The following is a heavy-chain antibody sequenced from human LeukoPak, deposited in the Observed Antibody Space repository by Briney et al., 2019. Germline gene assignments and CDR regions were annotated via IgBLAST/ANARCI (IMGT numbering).Heavy chain of an antibody. CDR1: GFTFSHYE. D-gene: IGHD3-10*02. Sequence: GGSLRLSCIGSGFTFSHYEMNWVRQAPGKGLEWVSYISSSGGTIYYADSVKGRFNISRDNAKNSLYLQVNSLRAEGTAVYYCARADVGPFDPWGQGTLVTVSS. CDR2: ISSSGGTI. J-gene: IGHJ5*02. CDR3: ARADVGPFDP. V-gene: IGHV3-48*03.